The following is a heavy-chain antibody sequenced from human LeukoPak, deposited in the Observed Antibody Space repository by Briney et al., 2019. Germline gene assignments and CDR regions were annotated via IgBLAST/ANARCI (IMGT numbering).Heavy chain of an antibody. D-gene: IGHD6-13*01. V-gene: IGHV3-30-3*01. CDR2: TSYDGSNK. CDR1: GFTFSSYA. J-gene: IGHJ4*02. Sequence: GGSLRLSCAASGFTFSSYAMHWVRQAPGKGLEWVAVTSYDGSNKYYADSVKGRFTISRDNSKNTLYLQMNSLRTEDTAVYYCATPYSGSWYGSLHYWGQGTLVTVSS. CDR3: ATPYSGSWYGSLHY.